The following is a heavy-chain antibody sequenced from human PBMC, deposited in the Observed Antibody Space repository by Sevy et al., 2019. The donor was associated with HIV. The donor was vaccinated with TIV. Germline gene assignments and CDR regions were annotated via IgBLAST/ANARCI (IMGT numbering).Heavy chain of an antibody. Sequence: GGSLRLSCAASGFTFSDYYMNWIRQAPGKGLEWVSYISSSGNTIYYADSVKGRFTISRDNAKNSMYLQMNSLRGEDTAVYYCARDLIAGSWPGVGFDIWGQGTMVTVSS. V-gene: IGHV3-11*04. D-gene: IGHD6-13*01. CDR2: ISSSGNTI. J-gene: IGHJ3*02. CDR3: ARDLIAGSWPGVGFDI. CDR1: GFTFSDYY.